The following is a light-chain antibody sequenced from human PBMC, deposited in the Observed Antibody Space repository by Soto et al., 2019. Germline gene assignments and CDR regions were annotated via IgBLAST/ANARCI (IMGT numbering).Light chain of an antibody. CDR2: GAS. Sequence: EIVMTQSPGTLSVSPGERATLSCRASQSVSSDLAWYQQRPGQGPRLLIYGASNRATGIPARFSGSGSGTEFTLTIRSLQSEDFAVYYCQQYNNWPGTFGPGTKVDIK. CDR3: QQYNNWPGT. CDR1: QSVSSD. V-gene: IGKV3-15*01. J-gene: IGKJ3*01.